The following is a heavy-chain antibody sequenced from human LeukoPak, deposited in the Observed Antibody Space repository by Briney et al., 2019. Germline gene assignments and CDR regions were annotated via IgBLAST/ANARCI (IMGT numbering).Heavy chain of an antibody. J-gene: IGHJ4*02. Sequence: PGGSLRLSCAASGFTFSSYAMSWVRQAPGKGLEWVSSISSSSSYIYYADSVKGRFTISRDNAKNSLYLQMNSLRAEDTAVYYCASAYYYDSSGYYYEFDYWGQGTLVTVSS. V-gene: IGHV3-21*01. CDR3: ASAYYYDSSGYYYEFDY. D-gene: IGHD3-22*01. CDR1: GFTFSSYA. CDR2: ISSSSSYI.